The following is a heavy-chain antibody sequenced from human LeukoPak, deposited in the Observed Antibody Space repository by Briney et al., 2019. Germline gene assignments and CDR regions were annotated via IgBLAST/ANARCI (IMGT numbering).Heavy chain of an antibody. CDR3: ARGWGVTTWRLYYMDV. CDR2: IKQDGSEK. D-gene: IGHD4-11*01. Sequence: GGSLRLSCAASGFTFSSYWMSWVRQAPGKGLEGVANIKQDGSEKYYVDSVKGRFTISRDNAKNSLYLQMNSLRAEDTAVYFCARGWGVTTWRLYYMDVWGKGTTVTVSS. V-gene: IGHV3-7*01. CDR1: GFTFSSYW. J-gene: IGHJ6*03.